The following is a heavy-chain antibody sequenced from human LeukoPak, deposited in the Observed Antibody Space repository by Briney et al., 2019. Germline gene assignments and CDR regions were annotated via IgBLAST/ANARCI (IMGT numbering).Heavy chain of an antibody. D-gene: IGHD6-19*01. J-gene: IGHJ3*02. CDR1: GGSFSGYY. V-gene: IGHV4-34*01. Sequence: SETLSLTCAVYGGSFSGYYWSWIRQPPGKGLEWIGEINHSGSTNYNPSLKSRVTISVDTSKNQFSLKLSSVTAADTAVYYCAVSSGWYGSSGAFDIWGQGTMVTVSS. CDR2: INHSGST. CDR3: AVSSGWYGSSGAFDI.